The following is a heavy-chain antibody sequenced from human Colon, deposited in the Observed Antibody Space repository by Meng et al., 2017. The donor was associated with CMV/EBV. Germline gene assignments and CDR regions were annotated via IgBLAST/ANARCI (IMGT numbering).Heavy chain of an antibody. CDR2: IYHSGST. CDR1: GRSFTTNSYL. J-gene: IGHJ4*02. D-gene: IGHD3-10*01. V-gene: IGHV4-39*07. CDR3: ARGVLNFFDY. Sequence: LQLEESGPGLVKPSETLSLTCGVSGRSFTTNSYLRAWIRQPPWKGLEYIGSIYHSGSTYYNASLTSRVTMSVDTSKNQFSLKLSSVTAADTAKYYCARGVLNFFDYWGQGTLVTVSS.